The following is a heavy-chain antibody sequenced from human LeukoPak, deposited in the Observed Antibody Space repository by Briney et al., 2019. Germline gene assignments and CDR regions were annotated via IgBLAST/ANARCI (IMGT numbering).Heavy chain of an antibody. J-gene: IGHJ3*02. CDR1: GFTFSSYS. CDR3: ARDRLDAFDI. CDR2: ISSSSSTI. V-gene: IGHV3-48*01. Sequence: GGSLRLSCAASGFTFSSYSMNWVRQAPGKGLEWVSYISSSSSTIYYADSVKGRFTISRDNAKNSLYLQMNSLRAEDTAVYYCARDRLDAFDIWGQGTMVTVSS.